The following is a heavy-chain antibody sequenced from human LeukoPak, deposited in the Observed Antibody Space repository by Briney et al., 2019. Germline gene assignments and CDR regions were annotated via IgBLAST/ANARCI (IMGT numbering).Heavy chain of an antibody. D-gene: IGHD4-17*01. CDR3: ARDGEPIYGDYVGY. J-gene: IGHJ4*02. CDR1: GFTFSRYG. Sequence: PGGSLRLSCAASGFTFSRYGMHWVRQAPGKGLEWVAFIRYDGSNKYYADSVKGRFTISRDNAKNSLYLQMNSLRAEDTAVYYCARDGEPIYGDYVGYWGQGTLVTVSS. CDR2: IRYDGSNK. V-gene: IGHV3-30*02.